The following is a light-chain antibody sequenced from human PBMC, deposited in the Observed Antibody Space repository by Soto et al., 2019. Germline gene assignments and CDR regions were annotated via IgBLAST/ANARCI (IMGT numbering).Light chain of an antibody. CDR2: DVP. CDR1: QSISGW. Sequence: DIQMTQSPSTLSTSVGDRVTITCRASQSISGWLAWYQQKPGKAPKLLINDVPTLESGVPSRFSGSGSGTEFTLSISSLQPDDCATYYCQQYNTYSYTFGQGTKVDIK. V-gene: IGKV1-5*01. CDR3: QQYNTYSYT. J-gene: IGKJ2*01.